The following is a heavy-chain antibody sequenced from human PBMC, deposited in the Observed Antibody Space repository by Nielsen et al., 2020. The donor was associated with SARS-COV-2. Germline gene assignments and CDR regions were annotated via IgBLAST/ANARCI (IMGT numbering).Heavy chain of an antibody. D-gene: IGHD2-2*01. J-gene: IGHJ5*02. V-gene: IGHV3-23*01. CDR2: ISGSGGST. CDR3: AKAGSGYCSSTSCLYLNWSDP. Sequence: WIRQPPGKGLEWVSAISGSGGSTYYADSVKGRFTISRDNSKNTLYLQMNSLRAEDTAVYYCAKAGSGYCSSTSCLYLNWSDPWGQGTLVTVSS.